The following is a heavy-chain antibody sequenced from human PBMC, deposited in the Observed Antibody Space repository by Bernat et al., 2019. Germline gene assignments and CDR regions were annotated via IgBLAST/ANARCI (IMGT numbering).Heavy chain of an antibody. CDR1: GYTFTGYY. CDR3: AREGGLRENCSCGSCYGDDGAFDI. V-gene: IGHV1-2*04. D-gene: IGHD2-15*01. J-gene: IGHJ3*02. Sequence: QVQLVQSGAEVKKPGASVKVSCKASGYTFTGYYMHWVRQAPGQGLEWMGWINPNRGGTNYAQKFQGWFTMTRDTSISTAYMELSRVRSDDTAVYYCAREGGLRENCSCGSCYGDDGAFDIWGQGTMVTVSS. CDR2: INPNRGGT.